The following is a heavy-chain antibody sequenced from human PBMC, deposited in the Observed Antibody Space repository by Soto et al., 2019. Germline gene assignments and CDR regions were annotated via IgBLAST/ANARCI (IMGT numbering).Heavy chain of an antibody. CDR3: ASQVVSGRSVDY. V-gene: IGHV4-39*01. CDR1: SGSISNRDYY. Sequence: QLQLQESGPGLVKPSETLSLTCTVSSGSISNRDYYWAWIRQTPGRGLEWIGSIYYSAIVFYNPFLKSRVSISVDPSKSQFSLRLTSVAAADTGVYYCASQVVSGRSVDYWGQGAQVTVSS. J-gene: IGHJ4*02. D-gene: IGHD2-15*01. CDR2: IYYSAIV.